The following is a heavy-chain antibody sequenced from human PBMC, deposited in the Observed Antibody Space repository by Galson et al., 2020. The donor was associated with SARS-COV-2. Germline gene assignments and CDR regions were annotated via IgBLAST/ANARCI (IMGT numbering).Heavy chain of an antibody. J-gene: IGHJ5*01. CDR2: LSGNGGVV. CDR3: VKLNDYNTGWLDF. V-gene: IGHV3-23*01. Sequence: GESLKISCAASGFTFSNYAMGWVRQVPGKGLEWISSLSGNGGVVSHADSVKGRFTISRDNSKNTLYLGVSSLKVEDTAVYYCVKLNDYNTGWLDFWGQGALVTVS. D-gene: IGHD3-10*01. CDR1: GFTFSNYA.